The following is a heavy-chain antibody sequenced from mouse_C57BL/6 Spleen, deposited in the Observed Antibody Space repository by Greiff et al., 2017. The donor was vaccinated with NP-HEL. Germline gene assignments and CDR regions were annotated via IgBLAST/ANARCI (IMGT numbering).Heavy chain of an antibody. CDR3: ARPPYYGSLAYAMDY. Sequence: QVQLQQPGAELVKPGASVKMSCKASGYTFTSYWITWVKQRPGQGLEWIGDIYPGSGSTNYNEKFKSKATLTVDTSSSTAYMQLSSLTSEDSAVYYCARPPYYGSLAYAMDYWGQGTSVTVSS. CDR2: IYPGSGST. J-gene: IGHJ4*01. D-gene: IGHD2-9*01. CDR1: GYTFTSYW. V-gene: IGHV1-55*01.